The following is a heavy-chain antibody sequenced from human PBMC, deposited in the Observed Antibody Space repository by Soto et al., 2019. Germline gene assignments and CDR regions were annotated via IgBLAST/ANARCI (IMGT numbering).Heavy chain of an antibody. CDR1: GFTFSSYA. D-gene: IGHD4-4*01. Sequence: EVQLLESGGGLVQPGGSLRLSCAVSGFTFSSYAMSWVRQAPGQGLEWVSAISGSGGNTYYADSVKGGFTISRDNSKNTVYLPMNSLMAEDTAGYDCATAGYSNYEGYFDYWGQGTLVSVSS. J-gene: IGHJ4*02. CDR3: ATAGYSNYEGYFDY. V-gene: IGHV3-23*01. CDR2: ISGSGGNT.